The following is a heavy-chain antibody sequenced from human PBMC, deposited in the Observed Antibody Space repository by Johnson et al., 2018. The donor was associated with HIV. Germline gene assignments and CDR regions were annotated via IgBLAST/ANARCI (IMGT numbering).Heavy chain of an antibody. V-gene: IGHV3-30-3*01. J-gene: IGHJ3*01. D-gene: IGHD5-18*01. CDR2: ISYDGSNK. CDR3: ARVRGYSYGAFDV. Sequence: QVQLVESGGGVVQPGRSLRLSCAASGFTFSSYAMHWVRQPPGKGLEWVAVISYDGSNKYCADSVKGRFTISRDNSKNTLYLQMNSLRAEDTAVYYCARVRGYSYGAFDVWGQGTMVTVSS. CDR1: GFTFSSYA.